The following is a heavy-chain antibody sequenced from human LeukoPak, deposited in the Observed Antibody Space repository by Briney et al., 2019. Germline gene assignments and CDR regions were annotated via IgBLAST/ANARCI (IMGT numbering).Heavy chain of an antibody. Sequence: GGSLRLSCAASGFTLNNAWMNWVRQAPGKGLEWVGRIKSKNVGGTTDYAAPVKGRFTISRDDSKNTVYLQMNSLKIEDTAVYYCTSHAAFDPWGQGTLVTVSS. CDR1: GFTLNNAW. CDR2: IKSKNVGGTT. CDR3: TSHAAFDP. J-gene: IGHJ5*02. V-gene: IGHV3-15*01.